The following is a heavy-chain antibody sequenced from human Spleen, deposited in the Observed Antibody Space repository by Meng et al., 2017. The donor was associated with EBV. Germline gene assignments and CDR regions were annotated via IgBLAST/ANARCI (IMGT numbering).Heavy chain of an antibody. V-gene: IGHV3-21*02. J-gene: IGHJ5*02. CDR3: ARDDSGSNDWFDP. Sequence: EVQLVESXXGLVQXGGSWKLSXAASGFTFSASAIHWVRQAPGKGLEWVSSISSTSTYIYYADSVKGRFTISRDNAKNSLYLQMNSLRAEDTAVYYCARDDSGSNDWFDPWGQVTLGTVSS. CDR2: ISSTSTYI. D-gene: IGHD1-26*01. CDR1: GFTFSASA.